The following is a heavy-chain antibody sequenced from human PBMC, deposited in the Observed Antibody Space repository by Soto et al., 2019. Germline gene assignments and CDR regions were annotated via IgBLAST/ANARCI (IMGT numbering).Heavy chain of an antibody. V-gene: IGHV1-18*01. CDR1: GYTFTSYG. CDR3: ARVSNYYDSSGYYSRWPFDY. CDR2: ISAYNGNT. Sequence: GASVKVSCKASGYTFTSYGISWVRQAPGQGLEWMGWISAYNGNTNYAQKLQGRVTMTTDTSTSTAYMELRSLRSDDTAVYYCARVSNYYDSSGYYSRWPFDYWGQGALVTVSS. J-gene: IGHJ4*02. D-gene: IGHD3-22*01.